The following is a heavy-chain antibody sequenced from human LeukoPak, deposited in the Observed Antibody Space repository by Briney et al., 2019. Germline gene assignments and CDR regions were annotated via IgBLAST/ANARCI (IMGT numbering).Heavy chain of an antibody. CDR3: ARVNYHDSGGSYWWFDP. V-gene: IGHV4-34*01. CDR1: VESFSGYY. J-gene: IGHJ5*02. Sequence: SETLSLTCAVYVESFSGYYWSWIRQPPGKGLEWIGEINHSGSTNYNPSLKSRVTTSVDPSKNQVSLKLTSVTAADTAVYYCARVNYHDSGGSYWWFDPWGQGTRVTVSS. CDR2: INHSGST. D-gene: IGHD3-22*01.